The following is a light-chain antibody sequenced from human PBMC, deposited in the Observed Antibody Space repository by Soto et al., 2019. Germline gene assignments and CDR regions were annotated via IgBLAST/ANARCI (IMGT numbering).Light chain of an antibody. CDR1: QSVSSSY. V-gene: IGKV3-20*01. Sequence: EIVLTQSPGTLSLSPGERATLSCRASQSVSSSYLAWYQQKPGQAPRPLIYGASSRATGIPARFGGGGSGTDFTFTIGRLEPEVFPGFYCHHFVSPPGGTFGPGPKWISN. J-gene: IGKJ3*01. CDR3: HHFVSPPGGT. CDR2: GAS.